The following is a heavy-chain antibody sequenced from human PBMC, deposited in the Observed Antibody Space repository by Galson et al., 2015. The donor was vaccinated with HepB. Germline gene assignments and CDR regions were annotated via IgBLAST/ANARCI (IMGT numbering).Heavy chain of an antibody. D-gene: IGHD2-15*01. CDR2: ISAYNGNT. J-gene: IGHJ3*02. CDR3: AFDCSGGSCYSHDI. Sequence: SVKVSCKASGYTFTSYGISWVRQAPGQGPEWMGWISAYNGNTNYAQKLQGRVTMTTDTSTSTAYMELRSLRSDDTAVYYCAFDCSGGSCYSHDIWGQGTMVTVSS. CDR1: GYTFTSYG. V-gene: IGHV1-18*04.